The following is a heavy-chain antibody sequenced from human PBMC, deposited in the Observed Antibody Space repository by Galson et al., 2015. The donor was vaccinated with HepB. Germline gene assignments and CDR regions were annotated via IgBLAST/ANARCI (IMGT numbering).Heavy chain of an antibody. CDR2: TYYRSKWCN. J-gene: IGHJ1*01. CDR3: ARDLGGYVQR. Sequence: CAISGDSVSGNSVAWSWIRQSPSRGLEWLGRTYYRSKWCNDYAASVKSRITINPDTSKNQFSPHLNSVTPEDTAVYYCARDLGGYVQRWGQGTLVTVSS. CDR1: GDSVSGNSVA. D-gene: IGHD2-15*01. V-gene: IGHV6-1*01.